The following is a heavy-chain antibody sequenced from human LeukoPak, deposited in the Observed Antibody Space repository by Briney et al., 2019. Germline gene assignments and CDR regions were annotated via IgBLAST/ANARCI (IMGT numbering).Heavy chain of an antibody. V-gene: IGHV3-30-3*01. D-gene: IGHD6-19*01. CDR3: AREITVAGNDRRFDP. CDR1: GITFSSFA. CDR2: ISHDGNTK. Sequence: PGGSLRLSCAASGITFSSFATHWVRQPPGKGLEWVAVISHDGNTKMYSDSVKGRFTIFRDDSKNTLYLQLNSLRPEDTAMYYCAREITVAGNDRRFDPWGQGTLVSASS. J-gene: IGHJ5*02.